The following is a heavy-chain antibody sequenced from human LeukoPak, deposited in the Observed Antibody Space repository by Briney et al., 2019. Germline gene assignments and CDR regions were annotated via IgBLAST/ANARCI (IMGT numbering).Heavy chain of an antibody. CDR2: ISYDGSNK. Sequence: GSLRLSCAASGFTFSSYAMHWVRQAPGKGLEWVAVISYDGSNKYYADSVKGRFTISRDNSKNTLYLQMNSLRAEDTAVYYCASDHYDILTGYSTWGQGTLVTVSS. J-gene: IGHJ5*02. D-gene: IGHD3-9*01. V-gene: IGHV3-30*04. CDR1: GFTFSSYA. CDR3: ASDHYDILTGYST.